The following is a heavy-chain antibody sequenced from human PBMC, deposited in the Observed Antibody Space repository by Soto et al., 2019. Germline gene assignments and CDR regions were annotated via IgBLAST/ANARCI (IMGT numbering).Heavy chain of an antibody. D-gene: IGHD5-18*01. CDR1: GGSISSYY. V-gene: IGHV4-59*01. CDR3: ARERGYSYGYLPWYFDL. Sequence: QVQLQESGPGLVKPSETLSLTCTVSGGSISSYYWSWIRQPPGKGLEWIGYIYYSGSTNYNPSLKRRVTISVDTSKNQFSLKLSSVTAADTAVYYCARERGYSYGYLPWYFDLWGRGTLVTVSS. CDR2: IYYSGST. J-gene: IGHJ2*01.